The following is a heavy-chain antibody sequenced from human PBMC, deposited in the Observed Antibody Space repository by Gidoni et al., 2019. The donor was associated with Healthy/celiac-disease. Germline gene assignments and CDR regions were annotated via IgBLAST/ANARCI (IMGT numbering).Heavy chain of an antibody. CDR1: GYTFTSYG. D-gene: IGHD5-18*01. J-gene: IGHJ4*02. V-gene: IGHV1-18*01. CDR3: ARDRVGWIQLGIMSPFDY. Sequence: QVQLVQSGAEVKKPGASVKVSCKASGYTFTSYGISWVRQAPGQGLEWMGWISAYNGNTNYAQKLQGRVTMTTDTSTSTAYMELRSLRSDDTAVYYCARDRVGWIQLGIMSPFDYWGQGTLVTVSS. CDR2: ISAYNGNT.